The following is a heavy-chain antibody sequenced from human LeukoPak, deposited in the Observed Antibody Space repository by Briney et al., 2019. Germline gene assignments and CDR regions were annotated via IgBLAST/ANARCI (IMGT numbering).Heavy chain of an antibody. J-gene: IGHJ3*02. CDR2: NGITGST. CDR1: GGSISSTTYY. CDR3: ARHRRHYDILTGYYGGHFDI. V-gene: IGHV4-39*01. Sequence: SESLSLTCSVSGGSISSTTYYWGWIRQPPGKGLEWIGYNGITGSTYYNPSLKTRVTISVHMSKNHFSLKLSSVTAADTAVYYCARHRRHYDILTGYYGGHFDIWGQGTIVSVST. D-gene: IGHD3-9*01.